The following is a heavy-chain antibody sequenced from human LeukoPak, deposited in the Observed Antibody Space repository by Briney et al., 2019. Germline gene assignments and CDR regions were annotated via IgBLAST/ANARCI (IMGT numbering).Heavy chain of an antibody. CDR1: GGSISSYY. Sequence: SETLSLTCTVSGGSISSYYWSWIRQPPGKGLEWIGYIYYRGSTNYNPSLKSRVTISVDTSKNQFSLKLSSVTAADTAVYYCARDKIVPAAGGYYYSYYGMDVWGQGTTVTVSS. J-gene: IGHJ6*02. D-gene: IGHD2-2*01. CDR3: ARDKIVPAAGGYYYSYYGMDV. CDR2: IYYRGST. V-gene: IGHV4-59*01.